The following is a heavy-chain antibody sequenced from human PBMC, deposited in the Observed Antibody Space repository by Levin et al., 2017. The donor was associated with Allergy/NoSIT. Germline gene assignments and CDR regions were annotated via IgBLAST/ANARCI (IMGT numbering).Heavy chain of an antibody. J-gene: IGHJ4*02. CDR2: IDPSDSDT. D-gene: IGHD3-16*02. CDR1: GYKFTNYW. Sequence: KAGESLKISCTGSGYKFTNYWITWVRQMPGKGLEWMGTIDPSDSDTKYSPSFQGHVTISTDKSFNTAYLQWSSLKASDTAMYYCARQCPDSIWGSYRICPFDYWGQGTLVTVSS. CDR3: ARQCPDSIWGSYRICPFDY. V-gene: IGHV5-10-1*01.